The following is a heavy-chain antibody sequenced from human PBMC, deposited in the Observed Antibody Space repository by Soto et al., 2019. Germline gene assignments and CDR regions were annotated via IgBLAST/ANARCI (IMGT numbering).Heavy chain of an antibody. D-gene: IGHD4-17*01. CDR1: GFTFSSYG. J-gene: IGHJ2*01. Sequence: PGGSLRLSCAASGFTFSSYGMHWVRQAPGKGLEWVAVISYDGSNKYYADSVKGRFTISRDNSKNTLYLQMNSLRAEDTAVYYCARDGVTTSVRSYFDLWGRGTLVTVSS. CDR2: ISYDGSNK. CDR3: ARDGVTTSVRSYFDL. V-gene: IGHV3-33*08.